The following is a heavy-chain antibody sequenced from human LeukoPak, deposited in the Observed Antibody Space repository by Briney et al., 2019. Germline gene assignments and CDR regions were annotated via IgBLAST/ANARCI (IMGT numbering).Heavy chain of an antibody. CDR2: IYSGGST. D-gene: IGHD3-22*01. CDR1: GFTVSSNY. Sequence: GGSLRLSCAASGFTVSSNYMSWVRQAPGKGLEWVSVIYSGGSTYYADSVKGRFTTFRDNSQKTLFLQMNSLRAEDTAVYYCAKGDYDRSGTFDCWGQGTLVTVSS. CDR3: AKGDYDRSGTFDC. J-gene: IGHJ4*02. V-gene: IGHV3-53*01.